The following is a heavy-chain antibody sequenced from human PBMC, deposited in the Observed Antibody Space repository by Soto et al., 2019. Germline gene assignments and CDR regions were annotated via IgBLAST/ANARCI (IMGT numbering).Heavy chain of an antibody. CDR3: TTDPVTMIVVVPSSG. J-gene: IGHJ4*02. D-gene: IGHD3-22*01. V-gene: IGHV3-15*07. CDR2: IKSKTDGGTT. Sequence: WVRQAPGKGLEWVGRIKSKTDGGTTDYAAPVKGRFTISRDDSKNTLYLQMNSLKTEDTAVYYCTTDPVTMIVVVPSSGWGQGTLVTVSS.